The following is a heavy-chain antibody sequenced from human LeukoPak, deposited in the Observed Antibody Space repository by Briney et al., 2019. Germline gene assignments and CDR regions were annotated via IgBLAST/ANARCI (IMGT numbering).Heavy chain of an antibody. CDR2: IYNSGST. Sequence: SETLSLTCTVSGGSLSTYYWSWIRQPPGKGLEWIGYIYNSGSTNYSPSLRSRVTISVDTSKNQFSLKLSSVTAADTAVYYCARDGWYGDHFDYWGQGTLVTVSS. CDR3: ARDGWYGDHFDY. J-gene: IGHJ4*02. CDR1: GGSLSTYY. D-gene: IGHD4-17*01. V-gene: IGHV4-59*01.